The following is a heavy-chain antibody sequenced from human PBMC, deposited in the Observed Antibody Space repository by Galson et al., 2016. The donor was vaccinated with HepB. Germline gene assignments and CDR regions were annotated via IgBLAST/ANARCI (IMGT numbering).Heavy chain of an antibody. Sequence: TLSLTCTVSGDSIGTGGYYWTWIRQLPGKGLEWIRYTHYTGSTDYNPYLSSRVTISADSSTNQFYLNLTSVTAADTAVSYCARYSWDYLTGYGNLDNWGQGKLVTVSS. D-gene: IGHD3-9*01. CDR2: THYTGST. J-gene: IGHJ4*02. V-gene: IGHV4-31*03. CDR1: GDSIGTGGYY. CDR3: ARYSWDYLTGYGNLDN.